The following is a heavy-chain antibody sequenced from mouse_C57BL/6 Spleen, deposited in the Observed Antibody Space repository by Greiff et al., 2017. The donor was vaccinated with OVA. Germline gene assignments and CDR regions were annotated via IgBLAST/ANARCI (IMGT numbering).Heavy chain of an antibody. CDR2: IHPNSGST. J-gene: IGHJ1*03. CDR3: ARERGYGTGYFDV. D-gene: IGHD1-1*01. Sequence: QVQLQQSGAELVKPGASVKLSCKASGYTFTSYWMHWVKQRPGQGLEWIGMIHPNSGSTNYNEKFKSKATLTVDKSSSTAYMQLSSLTSEDSAVYYCARERGYGTGYFDVWGTGTTVTVSS. CDR1: GYTFTSYW. V-gene: IGHV1-64*01.